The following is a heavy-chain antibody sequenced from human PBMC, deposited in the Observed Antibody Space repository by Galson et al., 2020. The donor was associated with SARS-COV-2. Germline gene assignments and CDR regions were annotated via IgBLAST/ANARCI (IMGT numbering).Heavy chain of an antibody. CDR3: ARGALIPDPHGAGDS. V-gene: IGHV1-46*01. D-gene: IGHD2-2*01. J-gene: IGHJ4*02. Sequence: ASVKVSCKASGYTFTSYYMHWVRQAPGQGLEWMGIINPSGGSTSYAQKFQGRVTMTRDTSTSTAYMELSSLRSEDTAVYYCARGALIPDPHGAGDSWGQGTLVTLSS. CDR1: GYTFTSYY. CDR2: INPSGGST.